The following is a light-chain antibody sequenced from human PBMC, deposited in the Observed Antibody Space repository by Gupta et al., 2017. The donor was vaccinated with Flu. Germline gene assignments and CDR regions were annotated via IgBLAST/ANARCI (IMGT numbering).Light chain of an antibody. CDR3: QQYNNWPPWT. J-gene: IGKJ1*01. CDR2: GAS. CDR1: QSVSSN. V-gene: IGKV3-15*01. Sequence: EIVMTQSPATLSVSPGERATLSCRASQSVSSNLAWYQQKRGQAPRLLIYGASTRATGIPARFSGSGSGTEFTLTISSRQSEDFAVYYCQQYNNWPPWTFGQGTKVEIK.